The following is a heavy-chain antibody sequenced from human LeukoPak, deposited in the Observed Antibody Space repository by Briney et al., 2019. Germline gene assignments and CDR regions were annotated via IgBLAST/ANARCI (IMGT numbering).Heavy chain of an antibody. J-gene: IGHJ6*02. CDR2: IYYSGST. V-gene: IGHV4-31*03. CDR3: GRAGSTYGSGTTCNYYYGRTS. Sequence: SQTPSLTCTVSGGSISSGGYYWSWIRQHPGKGLEWIGYIYYSGSTYYNPSLKSRVTISVDTSKNQFSLKLSSVTAADTAVYYLGRAGSTYGSGTTCNYYYGRTSGAKGPRSPSP. D-gene: IGHD2-2*01. CDR1: GGSISSGGYY.